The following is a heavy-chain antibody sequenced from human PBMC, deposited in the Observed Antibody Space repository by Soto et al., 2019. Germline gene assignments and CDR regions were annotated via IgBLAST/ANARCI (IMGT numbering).Heavy chain of an antibody. CDR3: AKGILSATIGPYAMDV. CDR1: GFTFRSFE. CDR2: ISYDGNYI. V-gene: IGHV3-30*18. Sequence: GGSLRLSCAASGFTFRSFEMNWVRQAPGKGLEWVGVISYDGNYIYYADSVKGRFTISRDNSKNTLYVQVNSLRPEDTAVYYCAKGILSATIGPYAMDVWGQGTTVTVSS. J-gene: IGHJ6*02. D-gene: IGHD3-16*01.